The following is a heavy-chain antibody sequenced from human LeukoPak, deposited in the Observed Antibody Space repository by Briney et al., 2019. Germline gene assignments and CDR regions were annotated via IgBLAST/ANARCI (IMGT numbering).Heavy chain of an antibody. Sequence: GGSLRLSCAASGFTVSSNYMSWVRQAPGKGLEWVSVIYSGGSTYYADSVKGRFTISRDNSKNTLYLQMNSLRAEDTAVYYCARRGTGASPDYWGQGTLVTVSS. J-gene: IGHJ4*02. CDR3: ARRGTGASPDY. D-gene: IGHD1-26*01. CDR1: GFTVSSNY. V-gene: IGHV3-53*01. CDR2: IYSGGST.